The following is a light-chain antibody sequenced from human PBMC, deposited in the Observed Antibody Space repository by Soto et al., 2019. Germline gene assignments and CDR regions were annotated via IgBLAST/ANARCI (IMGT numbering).Light chain of an antibody. V-gene: IGKV1-5*03. CDR2: KAS. J-gene: IGKJ4*01. CDR3: QKYNSDPLT. Sequence: LQIAQSPSTLSGSVGNRVTITCRASQTISSWLASYQQKPGKAPKLLIYKASTLKSGVPSRFSGSGSGTEFSLTISSLQPDDFATYYCQKYNSDPLTFGGGTKVDIK. CDR1: QTISSW.